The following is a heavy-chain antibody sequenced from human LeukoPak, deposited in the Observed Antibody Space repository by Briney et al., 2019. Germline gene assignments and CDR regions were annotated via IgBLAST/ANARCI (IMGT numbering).Heavy chain of an antibody. CDR2: ISWNSGSI. D-gene: IGHD3-22*01. Sequence: GGSLRLSCAASGFTFDDYAMHWVRHAPGKGLEWVSGISWNSGSIGYADSVKGRFTISRDNAKNSLYLQMNSLRAEDTALYYCAKDNYYDSSGFDYWGQGTLVTVSS. CDR3: AKDNYYDSSGFDY. CDR1: GFTFDDYA. J-gene: IGHJ4*02. V-gene: IGHV3-9*01.